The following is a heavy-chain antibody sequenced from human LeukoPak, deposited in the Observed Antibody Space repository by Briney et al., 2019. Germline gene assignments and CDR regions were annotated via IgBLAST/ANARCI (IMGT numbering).Heavy chain of an antibody. Sequence: PSGTLSLTCAVSGGSISSSNWWSWVRQPPGKGLEWIGEIYHSGSTNYNPSLKSRVTISVDKSKNQFSLKLSSVTAADTAVYYCARGRYCSGGSCYQGVWGQGTLVTVSS. J-gene: IGHJ4*02. CDR3: ARGRYCSGGSCYQGV. D-gene: IGHD2-15*01. CDR1: GGSISSSNW. V-gene: IGHV4-4*02. CDR2: IYHSGST.